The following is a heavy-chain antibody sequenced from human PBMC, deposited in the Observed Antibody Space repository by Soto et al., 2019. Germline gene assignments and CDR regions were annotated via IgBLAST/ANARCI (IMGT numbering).Heavy chain of an antibody. D-gene: IGHD3-16*01. CDR3: ARGAGGGLGDYFDY. Sequence: GGSLRLSCAASGFTFSSYWMSWVRQAPGKGLEWVANIKQDGSEKYYADSVKGRFTISRDNAKNSLYLQMNSLRAEDTAVYCAARGAGGGLGDYFDYWGQGTLVTVSS. J-gene: IGHJ4*02. V-gene: IGHV3-7*01. CDR1: GFTFSSYW. CDR2: IKQDGSEK.